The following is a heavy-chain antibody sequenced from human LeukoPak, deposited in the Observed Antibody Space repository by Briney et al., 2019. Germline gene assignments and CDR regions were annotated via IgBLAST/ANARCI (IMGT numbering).Heavy chain of an antibody. D-gene: IGHD3-22*01. CDR2: INPNSGGT. CDR1: GYTFTGYY. J-gene: IGHJ4*02. Sequence: GSVKVSCKASGYTFTGYYMHWVRQAPGQGLEWMGWINPNSGGTNYAQKFQGRVTMTRDTSISTAYMELSRLRSDDTAVYYCARGSDLYYYDSSGYFDYWGQGTLVTVSS. V-gene: IGHV1-2*02. CDR3: ARGSDLYYYDSSGYFDY.